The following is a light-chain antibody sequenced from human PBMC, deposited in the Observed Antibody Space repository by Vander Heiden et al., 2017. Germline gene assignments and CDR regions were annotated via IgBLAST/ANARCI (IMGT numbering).Light chain of an antibody. Sequence: DIQMTQSPSSLSASVGARVTITCRASQSISSYLNWYQQKPGKAPKLLIYAASSLQSGVPSRFSDSGSGTDYTLTISSLQPEDFATYYCQQSYSTPLTFGGGTKVEIK. CDR2: AAS. J-gene: IGKJ4*01. V-gene: IGKV1-39*01. CDR1: QSISSY. CDR3: QQSYSTPLT.